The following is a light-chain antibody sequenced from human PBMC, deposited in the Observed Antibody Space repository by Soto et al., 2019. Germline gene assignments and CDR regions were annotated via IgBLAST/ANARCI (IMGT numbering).Light chain of an antibody. CDR1: QSVGSNY. V-gene: IGKV3-20*01. J-gene: IGKJ1*01. Sequence: EIVLTQSPGTLSLSPGERATLSCRASQSVGSNYLAWYQQKPGQAPRLLIYGASSRATGIPDRFSGGGSGTDFTLTISRLEPEDFEVYYCQQYNYSPWTYGQGTKVEIK. CDR2: GAS. CDR3: QQYNYSPWT.